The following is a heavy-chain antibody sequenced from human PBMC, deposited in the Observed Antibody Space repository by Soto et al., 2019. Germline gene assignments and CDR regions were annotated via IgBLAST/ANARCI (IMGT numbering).Heavy chain of an antibody. V-gene: IGHV4-4*02. J-gene: IGHJ4*02. CDR1: GASLSSMNW. CDR3: ARTTLTTMASDF. Sequence: PSETLSLTCAVSGASLSSMNWWSWVRQTTGRGLEWIGQVFHSGRTSYNPSLKSPVTISVDTSNNQFSLKLSSVTAADTAVYYCARTTLTTMASDFWGQGTLVTVSS. CDR2: VFHSGRT. D-gene: IGHD5-18*01.